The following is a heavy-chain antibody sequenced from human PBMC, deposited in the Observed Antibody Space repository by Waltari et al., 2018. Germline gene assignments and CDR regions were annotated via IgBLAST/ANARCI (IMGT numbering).Heavy chain of an antibody. CDR1: GGTFSSYA. J-gene: IGHJ3*02. CDR2: SIPICGTA. V-gene: IGHV1-69*14. CDR3: ARDGDYNYYDSSGSAFDI. Sequence: QVQLVQSGAEVKKPGSSVKVSCKASGGTFSSYAISWVRQAPGQGLEWMGGSIPICGTANYAQKFQGRVTITADKSTSTAYMELSSLRSEDTAVYYCARDGDYNYYDSSGSAFDIWGQGTMVTVSS. D-gene: IGHD3-22*01.